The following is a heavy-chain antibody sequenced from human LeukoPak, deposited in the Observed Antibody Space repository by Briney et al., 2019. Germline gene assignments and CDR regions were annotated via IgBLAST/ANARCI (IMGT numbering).Heavy chain of an antibody. V-gene: IGHV3-74*01. J-gene: IGHJ4*02. CDR2: INSDGSST. CDR1: GFTFSNYG. Sequence: GGSLRLSCAASGFTFSNYGMHWVRQAPGKGLVWVSRINSDGSSTSYADSVKGRFTISRDNAKNTLYLQMNSLRAEDTAVYYYARAKSWAAIFTYFDYWGQGTLVTVSS. CDR3: ARAKSWAAIFTYFDY. D-gene: IGHD5-18*01.